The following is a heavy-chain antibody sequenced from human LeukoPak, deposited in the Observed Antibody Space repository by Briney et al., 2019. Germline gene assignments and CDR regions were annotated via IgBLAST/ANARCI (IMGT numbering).Heavy chain of an antibody. CDR2: IYSGGST. CDR3: ARDPPYYYDSSGYWGGGFFDY. V-gene: IGHV3-66*01. Sequence: GGTLRLSCAASGFTVSSNYMSWVRPAPGKGLEWVSVIYSGGSTYYADSVKGRFTISRDNSKNTLYLQMNSLRAEDTAVYYCARDPPYYYDSSGYWGGGFFDYWGQGTLVTVSS. J-gene: IGHJ4*02. CDR1: GFTVSSNY. D-gene: IGHD3-22*01.